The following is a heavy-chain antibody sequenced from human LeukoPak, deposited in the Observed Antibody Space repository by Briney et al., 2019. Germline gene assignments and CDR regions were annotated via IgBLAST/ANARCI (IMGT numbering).Heavy chain of an antibody. D-gene: IGHD4/OR15-4a*01. V-gene: IGHV3-21*04. CDR2: ISSSGSTI. J-gene: IGHJ4*02. CDR3: ARRAGAYSHPYDY. CDR1: GFTFSSFA. Sequence: GGSLRLSCAASGFTFSSFAMSWVRQAPGKGLEWVSAISSSGSTIYYADSVKGRFTISRDNAKNSLYLQMNSLRAEDTAVYYCARRAGAYSHPYDYWGQGTLVTVSS.